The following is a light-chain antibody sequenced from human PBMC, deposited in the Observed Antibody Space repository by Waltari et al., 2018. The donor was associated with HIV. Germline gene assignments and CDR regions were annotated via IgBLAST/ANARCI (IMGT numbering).Light chain of an antibody. Sequence: ERVMTQSPTPLSVSPGERATLSCRASQTVDSDLAWYQQRPGQPPRLLISGASTRATGIPARFSGSGSGTEFTLTINSLQSEDFAVYYCQQYNNWPYTFGQGTRLDIK. CDR2: GAS. CDR3: QQYNNWPYT. J-gene: IGKJ2*01. CDR1: QTVDSD. V-gene: IGKV3-15*01.